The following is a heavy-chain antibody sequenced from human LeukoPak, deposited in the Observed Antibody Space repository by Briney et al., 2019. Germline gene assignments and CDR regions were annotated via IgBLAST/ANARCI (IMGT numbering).Heavy chain of an antibody. Sequence: GGSLRLSCAASGFTFSSYGMHWVRQALGKGLEWVAVISYDGSNKYYADSVKGRFTISRDNSKNTLYLQMNSLRAEDKAVYYCAKDRVRFPDFWSGYFDYWGQGTLVTVSS. CDR1: GFTFSSYG. CDR3: AKDRVRFPDFWSGYFDY. J-gene: IGHJ4*02. V-gene: IGHV3-30*18. CDR2: ISYDGSNK. D-gene: IGHD3-3*01.